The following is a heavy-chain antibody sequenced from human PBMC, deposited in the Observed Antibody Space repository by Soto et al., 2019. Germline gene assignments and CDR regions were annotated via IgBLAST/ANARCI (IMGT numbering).Heavy chain of an antibody. CDR2: IFHSGST. CDR3: ARDRYYGSGTYYNFYSGMDV. V-gene: IGHV4-30-4*01. Sequence: PSETLSLTCTVSGGSINSGDYYCTWVRQPPGKGQEWIGNIFHSGSTYYTPSLQSRVTISLDTSKNHFSLKLSSVTPADTAVYYCARDRYYGSGTYYNFYSGMDVWGQGTTVTVSS. D-gene: IGHD3-10*01. J-gene: IGHJ6*02. CDR1: GGSINSGDYY.